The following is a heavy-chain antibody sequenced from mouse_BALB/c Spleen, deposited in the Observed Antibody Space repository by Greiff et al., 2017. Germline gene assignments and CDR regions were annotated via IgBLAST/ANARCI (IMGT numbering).Heavy chain of an antibody. Sequence: DVQLQESGPGLVKPSQSLSLTCSVTGYSITSGYYWNWIRQFPGNKLEWMGYISYDGSNNYNPSLKNRISITRDTSKNQFFLKLNSVTTEDTATYYCAREGNYEGVDYWGQGTSVTVSS. J-gene: IGHJ4*01. CDR3: AREGNYEGVDY. CDR2: ISYDGSN. V-gene: IGHV3-6*02. D-gene: IGHD2-1*01. CDR1: GYSITSGYY.